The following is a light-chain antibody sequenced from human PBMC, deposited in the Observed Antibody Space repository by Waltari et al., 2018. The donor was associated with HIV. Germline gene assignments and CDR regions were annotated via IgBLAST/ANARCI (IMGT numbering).Light chain of an antibody. V-gene: IGKV2-30*01. Sequence: VVMTQSPLSLPVNLGQPDSISCRSSQSLVYSDVNTYLNWFHQRPGQSHRRLIYKVFNRESGVPDRFSGSGSGTDFTLRISRVEAEDVGVYYCMQGTHWPLTFGQGSKVEIK. CDR2: KVF. CDR3: MQGTHWPLT. J-gene: IGKJ1*01. CDR1: QSLVYSDVNTY.